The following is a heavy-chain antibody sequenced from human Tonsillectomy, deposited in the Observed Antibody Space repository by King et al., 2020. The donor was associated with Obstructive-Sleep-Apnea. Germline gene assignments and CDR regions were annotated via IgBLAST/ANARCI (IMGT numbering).Heavy chain of an antibody. CDR1: GFSLSTSGVG. J-gene: IGHJ4*02. Sequence: HITLKESGPTLVKPTQTLTLTCTFSGFSLSTSGVGVGWIRQAPGKALEWLALIYWDDDKRYSPTLKGRLTITKATSENQVFLTVTNMDPVDTATYYCAHRSSGGPSGCDYWGQGTLVTVSS. V-gene: IGHV2-5*02. CDR3: AHRSSGGPSGCDY. D-gene: IGHD6-19*01. CDR2: IYWDDDK.